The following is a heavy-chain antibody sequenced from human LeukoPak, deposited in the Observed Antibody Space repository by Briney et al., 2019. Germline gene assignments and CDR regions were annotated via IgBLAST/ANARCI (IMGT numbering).Heavy chain of an antibody. CDR1: GFTFKTYG. CDR2: IWYDGNEK. J-gene: IGHJ6*04. V-gene: IGHV3-33*03. Sequence: GGSLRLSCAASGFTFKTYGMHWVRQAPGKGLDWVAFIWYDGNEKHYADSAKGRFTISRDNAKNSLYLQMNSLRAEDTAVYYCAEPGITMIGGVWGKGTTVTISS. D-gene: IGHD3-10*02. CDR3: AEPGITMIGGV.